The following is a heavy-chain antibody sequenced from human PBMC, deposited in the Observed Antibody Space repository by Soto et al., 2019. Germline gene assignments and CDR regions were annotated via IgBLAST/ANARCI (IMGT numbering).Heavy chain of an antibody. CDR3: ARFSPNKPYYYGMDV. J-gene: IGHJ6*02. CDR2: INPNSGGT. Sequence: ASVKVSCKASGYTFTGYYMHWVRQAPGQGLEWMGWINPNSGGTNYAQKFQGWVTMTRDTSISTAYMELSRLRSDDTAVYYCARFSPNKPYYYGMDVWGQGTTVTVSS. CDR1: GYTFTGYY. V-gene: IGHV1-2*04.